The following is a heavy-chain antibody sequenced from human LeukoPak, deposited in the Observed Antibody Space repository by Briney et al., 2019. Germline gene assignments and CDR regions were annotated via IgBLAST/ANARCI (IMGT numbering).Heavy chain of an antibody. CDR1: GGSFSGYY. Sequence: PSETLSLTCAVYGGSFSGYYWSWIRQPPGKGLEWIGEINHSGSTNYNPSLKSRVTISVDTSKNQFSLKLSSVTAADTAVYYCARERGTYYDFWSGYWEGYFDYWGQGTLVTVSS. V-gene: IGHV4-34*01. CDR3: ARERGTYYDFWSGYWEGYFDY. D-gene: IGHD3-3*01. J-gene: IGHJ4*02. CDR2: INHSGST.